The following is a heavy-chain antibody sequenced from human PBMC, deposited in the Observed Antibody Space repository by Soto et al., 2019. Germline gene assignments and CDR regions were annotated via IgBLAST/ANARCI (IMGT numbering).Heavy chain of an antibody. CDR2: INPNSGGT. D-gene: IGHD6-6*01. CDR3: ARDSSSSSHDYGMDV. CDR1: GYTFTGYY. Sequence: ASVKVSCKASGYTFTGYYMHWVRQAPGQGLEWMGWINPNSGGTNYAQKFQGRVTMTRDTSISTAYMELSRLRSDDTAVYYCARDSSSSSHDYGMDVWGQGTTVTVSS. V-gene: IGHV1-2*02. J-gene: IGHJ6*02.